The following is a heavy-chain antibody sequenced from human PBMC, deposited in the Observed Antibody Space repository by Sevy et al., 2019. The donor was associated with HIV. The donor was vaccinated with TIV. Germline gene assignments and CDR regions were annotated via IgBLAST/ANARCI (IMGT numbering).Heavy chain of an antibody. J-gene: IGHJ4*02. CDR3: ARDTGTWEYDFDS. CDR1: GFTFSRHS. V-gene: IGHV3-48*02. D-gene: IGHD1-26*01. Sequence: GGSLRLSCVASGFTFSRHSMIWVRQAPGKGLEWISFITGSSNTIYYAESVKGRFTISRDNAKNSLYLQMSSLRHEDTAVYYCARDTGTWEYDFDSWGQGTLVTVSS. CDR2: ITGSSNTI.